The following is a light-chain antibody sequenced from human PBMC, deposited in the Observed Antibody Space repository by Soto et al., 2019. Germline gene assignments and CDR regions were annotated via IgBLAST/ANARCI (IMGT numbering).Light chain of an antibody. CDR2: GAS. Sequence: EIVMTQSPATLSVSPGERATLSCRASQSVIDNLAWYQQKPAQAPRLLLYGASTRATGIAARFSGSGSGTDFTLTISSLQSEDFAVYYCQQYNDWPLTSGGGTKVEIK. V-gene: IGKV3D-15*01. CDR3: QQYNDWPLT. J-gene: IGKJ4*01. CDR1: QSVIDN.